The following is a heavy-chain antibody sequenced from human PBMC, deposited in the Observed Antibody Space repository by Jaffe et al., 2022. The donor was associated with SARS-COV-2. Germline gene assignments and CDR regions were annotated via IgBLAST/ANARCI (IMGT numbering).Heavy chain of an antibody. Sequence: QVQLQESGPGLVKPSETLSLTCTVSGGSISSYYWSWIRQPAGKGLEWIGRIYTSGSTNYNPSLKSRVTMSVDTSKNQFSLKLSSVTAADTAVYYCARDHTPGYSSSSDGVWFDPWGQGTLVTVSS. J-gene: IGHJ5*02. CDR3: ARDHTPGYSSSSDGVWFDP. CDR2: IYTSGST. V-gene: IGHV4-4*07. CDR1: GGSISSYY. D-gene: IGHD6-6*01.